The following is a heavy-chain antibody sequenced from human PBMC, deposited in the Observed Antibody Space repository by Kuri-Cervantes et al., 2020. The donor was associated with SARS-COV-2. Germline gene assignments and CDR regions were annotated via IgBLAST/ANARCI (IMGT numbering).Heavy chain of an antibody. V-gene: IGHV3-30*04. J-gene: IGHJ5*02. CDR2: VSYDGSDN. D-gene: IGHD2-2*01. CDR1: GFTFSSYA. Sequence: GESLKISCATSGFTFSSYAMHWVRHAPGKGPEWVAVVSYDGSDNDYADSVKGRFSISRDNSKNTLYLQMSILRVKDTAIYYFARDMGAIVLVKRDWFDPWGPGTLVTVSS. CDR3: ARDMGAIVLVKRDWFDP.